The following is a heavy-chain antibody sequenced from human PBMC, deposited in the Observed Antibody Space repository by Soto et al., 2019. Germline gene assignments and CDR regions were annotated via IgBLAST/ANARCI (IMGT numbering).Heavy chain of an antibody. CDR1: GFSIRSSSYY. CDR2: IYYSGST. D-gene: IGHD3-10*01. Sequence: SKTLSHTCTVSGFSIRSSSYYWGWFRQPPGKGLEWIGSIYYSGSTYYNPSLKSRVTISVDTSKNQFSLKLSSVTAADTAVYYCAKGGSGSYSNAFDIWGKGTMVT. J-gene: IGHJ3*02. V-gene: IGHV4-39*01. CDR3: AKGGSGSYSNAFDI.